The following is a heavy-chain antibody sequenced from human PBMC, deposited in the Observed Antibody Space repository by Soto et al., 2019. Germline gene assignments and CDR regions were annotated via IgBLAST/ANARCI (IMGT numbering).Heavy chain of an antibody. V-gene: IGHV1-69*13. CDR2: IIPIFGTA. D-gene: IGHD3-22*01. Sequence: EASVKVSCTASGGTFSSYAISWVRHAPGQGLEWMGGIIPIFGTANYAQKFQGRVTITADESTSTAYMELSSLISEDTAVYYCARDQSEDPYYDSSGGQWFDPWGQGTLVTVSS. J-gene: IGHJ5*02. CDR3: ARDQSEDPYYDSSGGQWFDP. CDR1: GGTFSSYA.